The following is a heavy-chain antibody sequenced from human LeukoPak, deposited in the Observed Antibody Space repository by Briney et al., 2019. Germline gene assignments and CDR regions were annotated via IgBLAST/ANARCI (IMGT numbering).Heavy chain of an antibody. D-gene: IGHD5-24*01. V-gene: IGHV4-59*08. Sequence: SETLSLTCTVSGGSISSYYWSWVRQPPGRGLEWIGYFYYSGSTIYNPSLKSRVTISVDTSKNQFSLKMSSVTAADMAVYYCARHHKYGYNYFYYGMDVWGQGTTVTVSS. CDR2: FYYSGST. J-gene: IGHJ6*02. CDR1: GGSISSYY. CDR3: ARHHKYGYNYFYYGMDV.